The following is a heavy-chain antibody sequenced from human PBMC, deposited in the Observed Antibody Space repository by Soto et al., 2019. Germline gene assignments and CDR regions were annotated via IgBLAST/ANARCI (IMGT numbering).Heavy chain of an antibody. CDR3: ARDSGYYHFWSGYYLCWFDP. CDR2: INAGNGNT. Sequence: GASVKVSCKASGYTFTSYAMHWVRQAPGQRLEWMGWINAGNGNTKYSQKFQGRVTITRDTSASTAYMELSSLRSEDTAVYYCARDSGYYHFWSGYYLCWFDPWGQETLVTFSS. V-gene: IGHV1-3*01. D-gene: IGHD3-3*01. J-gene: IGHJ5*02. CDR1: GYTFTSYA.